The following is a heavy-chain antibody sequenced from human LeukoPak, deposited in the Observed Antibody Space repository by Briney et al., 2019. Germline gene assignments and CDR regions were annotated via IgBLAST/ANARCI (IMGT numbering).Heavy chain of an antibody. V-gene: IGHV3-7*03. CDR3: ARDSSPYCGDDCHFDAFDP. D-gene: IGHD2-21*02. CDR1: EFTFGSYW. CDR2: INRDGSKN. J-gene: IGHJ3*01. Sequence: GGSLRLSCAASEFTFGSYWMTWVRQAPGKGLEWVANINRDGSKNHFVDSVKGRFTISRDNAKNFLYLQMNSLRAEDTAVYFCARDSSPYCGDDCHFDAFDPWGQGTMVTVSS.